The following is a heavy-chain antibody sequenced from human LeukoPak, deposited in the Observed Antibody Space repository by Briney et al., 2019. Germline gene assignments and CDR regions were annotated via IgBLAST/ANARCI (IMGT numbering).Heavy chain of an antibody. Sequence: GGSLRLSCAASGFTFSSYNMNWVRQAPGKGLEWVSSISSSSSYIYYADSVKGRFTISRDNAKNSLHLQMNSLRAEDTAVYYCARGGRIVGATTDWFDPWGQGTLVTVSS. CDR2: ISSSSSYI. D-gene: IGHD1-26*01. J-gene: IGHJ5*02. CDR1: GFTFSSYN. V-gene: IGHV3-21*04. CDR3: ARGGRIVGATTDWFDP.